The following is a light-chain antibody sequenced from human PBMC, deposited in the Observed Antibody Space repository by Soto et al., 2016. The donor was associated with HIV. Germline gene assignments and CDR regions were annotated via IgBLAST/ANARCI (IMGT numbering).Light chain of an antibody. CDR1: QSISSY. CDR2: AAF. Sequence: DIQMTQSPSSLSASVGDRVTISCRASQSISSYLNWYQQKPGKAPKLLIYAAFSLQSGVPSRFSGSGSGTDFTLTINSLQPEDFATYYCQQSYTIPRTFGPGTKVDI. CDR3: QQSYTIPRT. V-gene: IGKV1-39*01. J-gene: IGKJ3*01.